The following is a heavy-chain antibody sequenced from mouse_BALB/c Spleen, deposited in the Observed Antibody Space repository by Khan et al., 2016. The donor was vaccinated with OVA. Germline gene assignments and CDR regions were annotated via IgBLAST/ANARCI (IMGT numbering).Heavy chain of an antibody. CDR3: VRDGACQRIDGWFDY. J-gene: IGHJ3*01. Sequence: VQLQESGAELARPGASVKMSCKASGYTFTSYTIHWIKLRPGQGLEWIGYINPSNGYSNYNQKFKDKATLTADKSSNPAYMQLSSLTSDDSAFYNCVRDGACQRIDGWFDYWGQGTLVTVSA. CDR1: GYTFTSYT. CDR2: INPSNGYS. V-gene: IGHV1-4*01.